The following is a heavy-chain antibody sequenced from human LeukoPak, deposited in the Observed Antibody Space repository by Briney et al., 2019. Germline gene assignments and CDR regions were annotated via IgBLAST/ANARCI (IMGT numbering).Heavy chain of an antibody. CDR1: GDSVSSNSAA. CDR2: TYYRSKWFN. D-gene: IGHD6-13*01. Sequence: SQTLSLTCAISGDSVSSNSAAWHWIRQSPPRGLEWLGRTYYRSKWFNDYAVSVKSRITINLDTSKNQFSLQLISVTPEDTAVYYCARTAAGKGCFDPWGQGTLVTVSS. J-gene: IGHJ5*02. CDR3: ARTAAGKGCFDP. V-gene: IGHV6-1*01.